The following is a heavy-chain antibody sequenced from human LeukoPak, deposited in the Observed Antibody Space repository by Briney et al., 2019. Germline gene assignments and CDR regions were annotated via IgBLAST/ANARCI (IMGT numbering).Heavy chain of an antibody. CDR1: GFTVSDNY. J-gene: IGHJ5*02. Sequence: GGSLRLSCAASGFTVSDNYMSWVRQAPGKGLEWVSVIYSGGTTYSADSVKGRFTISRDNSKNTLYLQMDSLRAEDTAVYYCARHDSWAGWFDPWGQGTLVTVSS. CDR2: IYSGGTT. V-gene: IGHV3-53*01. D-gene: IGHD3-22*01. CDR3: ARHDSWAGWFDP.